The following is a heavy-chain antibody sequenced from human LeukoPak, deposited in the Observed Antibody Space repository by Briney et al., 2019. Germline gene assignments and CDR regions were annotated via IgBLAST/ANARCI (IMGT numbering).Heavy chain of an antibody. CDR2: MTSSSSSI. J-gene: IGHJ4*02. Sequence: VGSLSLSCATSGFSFSIYTMNCVRQAPGEGLEWVSSMTSSSSSIYYADSVKGRFTISRDNAKNSLYLQRNSLRAEDTAVYYCASSLSGASGYWGQGTLVTVTS. V-gene: IGHV3-21*01. CDR3: ASSLSGASGY. D-gene: IGHD7-27*01. CDR1: GFSFSIYT.